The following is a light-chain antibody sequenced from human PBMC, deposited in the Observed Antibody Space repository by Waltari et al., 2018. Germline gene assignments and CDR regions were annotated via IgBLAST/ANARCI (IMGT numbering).Light chain of an antibody. CDR2: HAS. J-gene: IGKJ1*01. CDR1: ESISKY. Sequence: EIVLTQSPDTLSFSPGESATLSCRASESISKYLAWYQQKPGQAPRLLIYHASSRSSGIPDRFSGSAFGTDFSLTINRLEPEDFAVYYCQHYVNLPATFGQGTKLEIK. V-gene: IGKV3-20*01. CDR3: QHYVNLPAT.